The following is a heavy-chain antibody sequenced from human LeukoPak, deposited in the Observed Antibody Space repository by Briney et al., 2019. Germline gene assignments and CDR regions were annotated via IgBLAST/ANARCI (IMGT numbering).Heavy chain of an antibody. V-gene: IGHV4-34*01. J-gene: IGHJ4*02. CDR3: ARDLSSGWDY. D-gene: IGHD6-19*01. Sequence: SETLSLTCAVYGGSFSGYYWSWIRQPPGKGLEWIGEINHSGSTNYNPSLKSRVTISVDTSKNQLSLKLSSVTAADTAVYYCARDLSSGWDYWGQGTLVTVSS. CDR1: GGSFSGYY. CDR2: INHSGST.